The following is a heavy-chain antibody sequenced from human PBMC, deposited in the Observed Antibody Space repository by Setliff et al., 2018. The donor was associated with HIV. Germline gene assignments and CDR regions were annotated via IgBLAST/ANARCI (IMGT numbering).Heavy chain of an antibody. D-gene: IGHD5-12*01. Sequence: GGSLRLSCAAPGFTFSDYWIHWVRQAPGKGPVWISLINSDGSGTSYADSVRGRFTISRDNSKNTLYLQMNSLRAEDTAVYYCARDRGHSGHDINDYWGQGTLVTVSS. CDR1: GFTFSDYW. CDR3: ARDRGHSGHDINDY. V-gene: IGHV3-74*01. CDR2: INSDGSGT. J-gene: IGHJ4*02.